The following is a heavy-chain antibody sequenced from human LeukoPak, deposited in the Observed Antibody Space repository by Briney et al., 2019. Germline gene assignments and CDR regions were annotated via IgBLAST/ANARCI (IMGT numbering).Heavy chain of an antibody. J-gene: IGHJ4*02. CDR2: INVGNGNT. CDR1: GYTFTSYA. CDR3: ARGAYILGFCSSTSCSPSLSQASD. V-gene: IGHV1-3*01. D-gene: IGHD2-2*01. Sequence: ASVKVSCKASGYTFTSYAMHWVRQAPGQRLEWMGWINVGNGNTRYSQRFQGRVTITRDKSASTIYMDLSSLRSEDTAVYYCARGAYILGFCSSTSCSPSLSQASDWGQGTLVTVSS.